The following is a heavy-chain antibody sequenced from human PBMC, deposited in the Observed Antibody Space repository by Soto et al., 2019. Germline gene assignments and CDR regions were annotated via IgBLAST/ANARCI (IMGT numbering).Heavy chain of an antibody. D-gene: IGHD2-21*02. CDR1: GYTFTSYG. CDR3: ARGGGIVVVTAKEYYYYYYGMDV. J-gene: IGHJ6*02. V-gene: IGHV1-18*01. CDR2: ISAYNGNT. Sequence: QVQLVQSGAEVKKPGASVKVSCKASGYTFTSYGISWVRQAPGQGLEWMGWISAYNGNTNYAQKLQGRVTMTTDTSTSTAYMELRSLISDDTAVYYCARGGGIVVVTAKEYYYYYYGMDVWGQGTTVTVSS.